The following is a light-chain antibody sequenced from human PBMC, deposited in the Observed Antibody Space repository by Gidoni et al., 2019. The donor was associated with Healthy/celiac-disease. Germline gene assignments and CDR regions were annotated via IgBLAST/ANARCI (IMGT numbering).Light chain of an antibody. CDR3: QQYDNRPPT. CDR1: QDISNY. J-gene: IGKJ2*01. Sequence: DIHITHSPSSLSASVGDRVTITCQASQDISNYLDWYQQKPGKAPKLLIYDASNLETGVPPRFSGSGSGTDFTFTISSLEPEDIAAYYCQQYDNRPPTFGQGTKLEIK. CDR2: DAS. V-gene: IGKV1-33*01.